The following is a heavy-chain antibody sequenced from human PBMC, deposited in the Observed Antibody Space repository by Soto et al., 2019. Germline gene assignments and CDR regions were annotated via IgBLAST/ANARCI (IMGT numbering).Heavy chain of an antibody. Sequence: GGSLRLSCAVSGFPINKAWMCWVRQGPGKGLEWVGRLKSVSDGGKAEYTAPVKDRFTISRDDSKNMLYLQMNSLKAEDTAVYFCTTMRWNFWSTDWGQGTLVTVSS. V-gene: IGHV3-15*01. D-gene: IGHD3-3*01. J-gene: IGHJ4*02. CDR1: GFPINKAW. CDR3: TTMRWNFWSTD. CDR2: LKSVSDGGKA.